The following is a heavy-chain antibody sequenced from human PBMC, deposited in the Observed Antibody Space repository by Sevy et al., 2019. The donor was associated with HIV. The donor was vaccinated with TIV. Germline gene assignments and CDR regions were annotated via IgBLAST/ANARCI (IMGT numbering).Heavy chain of an antibody. CDR2: IRNKADSYTT. Sequence: GGSLRLSCAASGFTFSDHYMEWVRQAPGKGLEWVGRIRNKADSYTTEYAASVKGRFTNSRDDSKNSLYLLMNSLKTEDTAVYYCATHAGIAAAGRVFDYWGQGTLVTVSS. D-gene: IGHD6-13*01. J-gene: IGHJ4*02. CDR1: GFTFSDHY. V-gene: IGHV3-72*01. CDR3: ATHAGIAAAGRVFDY.